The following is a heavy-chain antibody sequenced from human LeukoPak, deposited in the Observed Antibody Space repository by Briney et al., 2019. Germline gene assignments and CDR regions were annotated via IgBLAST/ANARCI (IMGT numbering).Heavy chain of an antibody. CDR1: GFSFNAYG. CDR2: INWNGDSA. V-gene: IGHV3-20*04. Sequence: PGGSLRPSCAASGFSFNAYGMSWVRQAPGKGLEWISGINWNGDSAGYADSVKGRFTISRDNAKNPLYLQMNSLRAEDTALYYCARDNLELLLAFDIWGQGTMVTVSS. D-gene: IGHD1-26*01. J-gene: IGHJ3*02. CDR3: ARDNLELLLAFDI.